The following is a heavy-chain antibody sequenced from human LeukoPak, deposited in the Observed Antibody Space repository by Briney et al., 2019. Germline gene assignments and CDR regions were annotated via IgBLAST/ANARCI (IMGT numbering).Heavy chain of an antibody. CDR1: GGSISSGDYY. J-gene: IGHJ3*02. CDR2: IYYSGST. CDR3: ARDQFYDSSGYYGNDAFDI. Sequence: SQTLSLTCTVSGGSISSGDYYWSWIRQPPGKGPEWIGYIYYSGSTYYNPSLKSRVTISVDTSKNQFSLKLSSVTAADTAVYYCARDQFYDSSGYYGNDAFDIWGQGTMVTVSS. D-gene: IGHD3-22*01. V-gene: IGHV4-30-4*01.